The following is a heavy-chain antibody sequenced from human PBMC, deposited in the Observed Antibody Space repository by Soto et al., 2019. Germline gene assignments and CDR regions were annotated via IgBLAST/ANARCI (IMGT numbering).Heavy chain of an antibody. CDR3: ARGPRVYRGSYYNHFDY. Sequence: SETLSLTCAVSGGSISSGGYSWSWIRQPPGKGLEWIGYIYHSGSTNYNPSLKSRVTISVDTSKNQFSLKLSSVTAADTAVYYCARGPRVYRGSYYNHFDYWGQGTLVTVSS. J-gene: IGHJ4*02. V-gene: IGHV4-30-2*01. D-gene: IGHD1-26*01. CDR2: IYHSGST. CDR1: GGSISSGGYS.